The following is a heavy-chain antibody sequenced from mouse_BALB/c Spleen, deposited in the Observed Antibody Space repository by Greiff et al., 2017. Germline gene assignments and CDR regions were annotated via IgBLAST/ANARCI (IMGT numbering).Heavy chain of an antibody. CDR3: TRYPIYDYDSWFAY. CDR2: INPSNGGT. J-gene: IGHJ3*01. Sequence: VKLVESGAELVKPGASVKLSCKASGYTFTSYYMYWVKQRPGQGLEWIGEINPSNGGTNFNEKFKSKATLTVDKSSSTAYMQLSSLTSEDSAVYYCTRYPIYDYDSWFAYWGQGTLVTVSA. V-gene: IGHV1S81*02. CDR1: GYTFTSYY. D-gene: IGHD2-4*01.